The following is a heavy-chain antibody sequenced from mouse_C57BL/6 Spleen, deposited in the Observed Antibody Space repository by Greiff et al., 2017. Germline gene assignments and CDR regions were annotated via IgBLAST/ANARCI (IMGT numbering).Heavy chain of an antibody. CDR3: ASHLVGAMDY. J-gene: IGHJ4*01. Sequence: EVQLQQSGPELVKPGASVKISCKASGYTFTDYYMNWVKQSHGKSLEWIGDINPNNGGTSYNQKFKGKATLTVDKSSSTAYMELRSLTSEDSAVYYCASHLVGAMDYWGQGTSVTVSS. V-gene: IGHV1-26*01. CDR1: GYTFTDYY. CDR2: INPNNGGT.